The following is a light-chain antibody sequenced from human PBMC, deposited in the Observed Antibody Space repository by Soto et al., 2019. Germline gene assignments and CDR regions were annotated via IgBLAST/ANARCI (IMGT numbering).Light chain of an antibody. Sequence: EIVMTQSPATLSVSPGERATLSCRASQSVSNNLAWYQQRPGQAPRLLIYGASTRATGIPARFSGSGSGTEFTLTISSLQSEDFAVYYCQQYNNWPPWTCGQGTKVEVK. V-gene: IGKV3-15*01. CDR2: GAS. J-gene: IGKJ1*01. CDR1: QSVSNN. CDR3: QQYNNWPPWT.